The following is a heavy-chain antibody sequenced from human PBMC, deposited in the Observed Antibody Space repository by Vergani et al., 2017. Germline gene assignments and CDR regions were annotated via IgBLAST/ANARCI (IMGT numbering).Heavy chain of an antibody. CDR2: IIPIFGTA. CDR3: ERAGVPAAALEGAVFDY. D-gene: IGHD2-2*01. Sequence: QVQLVQSGAEVKKPGSSVKVSCKASGGTFSSYAISWVRQAPGQGLEWMGGIIPIFGTANYAQKFQGRVTITADEATSTAYMELSSLRAEDTAVYYCERAGVPAAALEGAVFDYWGQGTLVTVSS. J-gene: IGHJ4*02. CDR1: GGTFSSYA. V-gene: IGHV1-69*01.